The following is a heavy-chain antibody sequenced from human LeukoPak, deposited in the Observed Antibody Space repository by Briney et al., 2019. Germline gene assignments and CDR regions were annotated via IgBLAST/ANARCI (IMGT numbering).Heavy chain of an antibody. CDR2: ISGSGGST. D-gene: IGHD3-22*01. Sequence: GGSLRLSCAASGFTFGSYGMSWVRQAPGKGLEWVSAISGSGGSTYYADSVKGRFTISRDNSKNTLYLQMNSLRAEDTAVYYCARDGSSGIFDYWGQGTLVTVSS. J-gene: IGHJ4*02. V-gene: IGHV3-23*01. CDR1: GFTFGSYG. CDR3: ARDGSSGIFDY.